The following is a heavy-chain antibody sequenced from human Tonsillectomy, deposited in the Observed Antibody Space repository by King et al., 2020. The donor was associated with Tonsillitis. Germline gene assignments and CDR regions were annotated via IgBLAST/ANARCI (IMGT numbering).Heavy chain of an antibody. Sequence: VQLVQSGAEVKKPGASVKVSCKASGYTFIGYYLHWVRQAPGQGLEWMGWIKPNSGGTNYAQKFQGGVTMTRDTSISTAYMGLSRLSADDTAVYYCGRGKGTYYYDSSAYYAGDYWGQGTLVTVSS. D-gene: IGHD3-22*01. CDR3: GRGKGTYYYDSSAYYAGDY. J-gene: IGHJ4*02. V-gene: IGHV1-2*02. CDR2: IKPNSGGT. CDR1: GYTFIGYY.